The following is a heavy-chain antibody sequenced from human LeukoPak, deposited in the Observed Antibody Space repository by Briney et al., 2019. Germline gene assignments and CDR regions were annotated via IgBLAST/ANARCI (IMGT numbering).Heavy chain of an antibody. CDR1: GFTFSRYD. Sequence: PGGSLRLSCAASGFTFSRYDMHWVRQATGKGLEWVSVIGTAGDTYYPGSVKGRFTISRENAKNSLYLQMNSLRAEDTAVYYCARDGIAVAGDYYYYGMDVWGQGTTVTVSS. D-gene: IGHD6-19*01. V-gene: IGHV3-13*01. CDR3: ARDGIAVAGDYYYYGMDV. CDR2: IGTAGDT. J-gene: IGHJ6*02.